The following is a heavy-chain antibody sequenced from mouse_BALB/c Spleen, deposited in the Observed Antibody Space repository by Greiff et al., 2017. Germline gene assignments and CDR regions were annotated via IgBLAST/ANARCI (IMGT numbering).Heavy chain of an antibody. D-gene: IGHD2-3*01. CDR2: ISYSGST. CDR1: GYSITSDYA. V-gene: IGHV3-2*02. CDR3: ARSGDYDGRVPFAY. J-gene: IGHJ3*01. Sequence: EVMLVESGPGLVKPSQSLSLTCTVTGYSITSDYAWNWIRQFPGNKLEWMGYISYSGSTSYNPSLKSRISITRDTSKNQFFLQLNSVTTEDTATYYCARSGDYDGRVPFAYWGQGTLVTVSA.